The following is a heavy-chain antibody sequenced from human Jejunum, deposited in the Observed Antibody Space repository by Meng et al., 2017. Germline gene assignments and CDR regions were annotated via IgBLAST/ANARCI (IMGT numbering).Heavy chain of an antibody. CDR2: MSPENGNT. D-gene: IGHD7-27*01. Sequence: QGQRVQSGAEVKTPGASGKVSCKASGYPFSSLHINWVRQATGQGPEWMGWMSPENGNTAYAQKFQGRVTMTRDTSVSTAYMELSGLTSDDSGVYYCARGVNAGVDYWGQGTLVTVSS. CDR3: ARGVNAGVDY. V-gene: IGHV1-8*01. CDR1: GYPFSSLH. J-gene: IGHJ4*02.